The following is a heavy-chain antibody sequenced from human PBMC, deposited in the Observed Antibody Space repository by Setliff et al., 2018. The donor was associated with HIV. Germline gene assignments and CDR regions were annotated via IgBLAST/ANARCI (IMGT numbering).Heavy chain of an antibody. CDR1: AGPISSGGYY. Sequence: LSLTCTVSAGPISSGGYYWSWVREHPGKGLGCIGYIYYSGSTTYNPSLKSRVTISVDTSKNQFSLKLRSVPAAETAVYYCARDPPPHDYDRSGYYGFYNYYGMDVWGQGTTVTVSS. CDR3: ARDPPPHDYDRSGYYGFYNYYGMDV. D-gene: IGHD3-22*01. J-gene: IGHJ6*02. V-gene: IGHV4-31*03. CDR2: IYYSGST.